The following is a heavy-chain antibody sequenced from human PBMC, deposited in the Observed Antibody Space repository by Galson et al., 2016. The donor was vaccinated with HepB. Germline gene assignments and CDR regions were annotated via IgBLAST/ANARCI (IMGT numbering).Heavy chain of an antibody. J-gene: IGHJ4*02. D-gene: IGHD3-10*01. V-gene: IGHV3-74*01. CDR3: ARGRRGAISDFFDS. Sequence: SLRLSCAASGFTFNDFAMSWVRQAPGKGLVWVSRIKTDGSITGYADSVKGRFTISRANGKKTMYLRMNSLRAEDTALYYCARGRRGAISDFFDSWGQGTLVTVSS. CDR2: IKTDGSIT. CDR1: GFTFNDFA.